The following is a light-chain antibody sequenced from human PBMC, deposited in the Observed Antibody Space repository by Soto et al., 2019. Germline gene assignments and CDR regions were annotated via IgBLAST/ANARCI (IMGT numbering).Light chain of an antibody. CDR2: WAS. J-gene: IGKJ1*01. CDR3: QQYYRTPQT. Sequence: DIVMTQSPDSLAVSLGERATINCKSSQSVLYSSNNKNYLAWYQQKPGQPPKLLIYWASARESGVPDRFSDTGSGTDFTLTISSLQAEDVAVYYCQQYYRTPQTFGQGTKVEIK. V-gene: IGKV4-1*01. CDR1: QSVLYSSNNKNY.